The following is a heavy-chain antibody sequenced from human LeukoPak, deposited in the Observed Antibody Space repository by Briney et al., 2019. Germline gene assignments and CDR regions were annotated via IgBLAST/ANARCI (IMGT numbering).Heavy chain of an antibody. D-gene: IGHD1-26*01. Sequence: PSEPLSLTCTVSGGSISSYYWTWIRQPPGKGLEWIADIYITGSTNNNPYLKRRITMSVDTSKNQFSLRLSSVTAADTAVYYCARVRIGETSYDASDVWGLGTMVTVSS. CDR1: GGSISSYY. J-gene: IGHJ3*01. V-gene: IGHV4-59*13. CDR3: ARVRIGETSYDASDV. CDR2: IYITGST.